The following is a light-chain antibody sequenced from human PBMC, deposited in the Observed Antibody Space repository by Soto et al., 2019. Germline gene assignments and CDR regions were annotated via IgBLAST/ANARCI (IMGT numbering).Light chain of an antibody. CDR2: AAS. Sequence: DIEMTQSPSSLSASVGDRVTITCRASQGISNYLAWYQQRPGKVPKLLIYAASTLQSGVPSRFSGSGSGTDLNLTISSLQPEDVATYFCQQYDSDQWTFGQGTEVEIK. J-gene: IGKJ1*01. V-gene: IGKV1-27*01. CDR1: QGISNY. CDR3: QQYDSDQWT.